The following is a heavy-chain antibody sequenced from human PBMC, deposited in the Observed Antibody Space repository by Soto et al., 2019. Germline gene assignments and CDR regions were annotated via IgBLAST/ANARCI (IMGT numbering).Heavy chain of an antibody. V-gene: IGHV3-53*04. CDR1: GFTVSSNY. D-gene: IGHD2-21*01. Sequence: EVQLVESGGGLVQPGGSLRLSCAASGFTVSSNYMSWVRQAPGKGLEWVSVIYSGGNTYYADSVKGRFTISRHNSKNTLYLQMNSLRAEDTAVYYCARMPVPMAINYFDYWCQGTLVTVSS. CDR3: ARMPVPMAINYFDY. CDR2: IYSGGNT. J-gene: IGHJ4*02.